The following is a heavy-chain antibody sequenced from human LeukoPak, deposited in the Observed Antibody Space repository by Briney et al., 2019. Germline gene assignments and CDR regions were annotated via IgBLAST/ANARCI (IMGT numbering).Heavy chain of an antibody. J-gene: IGHJ6*04. CDR1: GFTFSNAW. Sequence: GGSLRLSCAASGFTFSNAWMSWVRQAPGKGLEWVGRIKSKTDGGTTDYAAPVKGRFTISRDDSKNTLYLQMNSLRTEDTAVYYCTTEPVGDYYYGMDVWGKGTTVTVSP. CDR3: TTEPVGDYYYGMDV. D-gene: IGHD2-2*01. CDR2: IKSKTDGGTT. V-gene: IGHV3-15*01.